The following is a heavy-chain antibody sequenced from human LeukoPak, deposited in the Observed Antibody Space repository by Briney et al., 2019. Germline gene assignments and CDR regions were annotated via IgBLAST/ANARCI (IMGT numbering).Heavy chain of an antibody. Sequence: GASVKVSCKASGYTFTSYGISWVRQAPGQGLEWMGWISAYNGNTNYAQKLQGRVTMTTDTSTSTAYMELRSLRSDDTAVYYCARVLVEWLIPHYFDYWGQGALVTVSS. CDR2: ISAYNGNT. V-gene: IGHV1-18*01. CDR3: ARVLVEWLIPHYFDY. D-gene: IGHD6-19*01. J-gene: IGHJ4*02. CDR1: GYTFTSYG.